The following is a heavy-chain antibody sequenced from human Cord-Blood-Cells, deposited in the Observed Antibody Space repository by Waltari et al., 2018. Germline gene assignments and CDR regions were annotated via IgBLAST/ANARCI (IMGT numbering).Heavy chain of an antibody. V-gene: IGHV4-39*01. CDR3: ARHSGIVGATFDY. J-gene: IGHJ4*02. Sequence: QLKLQESGPGLVKPSETLSITCTVPGGSISSSSYYRGWIRQPPGKGLEWIGSIYYSGSTYYNPSLKSRVTISVDTSKNQFSLKLSSVTAADTAVYYCARHSGIVGATFDYWGQGTLVTVSS. CDR1: GGSISSSSYY. D-gene: IGHD1-26*01. CDR2: IYYSGST.